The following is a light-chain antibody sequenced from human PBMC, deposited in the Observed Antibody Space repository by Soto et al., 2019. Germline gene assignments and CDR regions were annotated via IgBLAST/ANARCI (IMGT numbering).Light chain of an antibody. V-gene: IGKV1-39*01. CDR3: QYLNGVPTIT. Sequence: DIQMTQSPSSLSASVGDRVTITCRASQTVRTYLNWYQQKPGKAPKLLIYAASSLQSGVPSRFSGSGSGTEFSLTITGLQPEDFATYYCQYLNGVPTITFGQGTRLEI. CDR2: AAS. J-gene: IGKJ5*01. CDR1: QTVRTY.